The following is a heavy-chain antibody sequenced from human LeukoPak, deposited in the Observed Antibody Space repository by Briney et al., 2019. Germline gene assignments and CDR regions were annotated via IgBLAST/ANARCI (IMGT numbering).Heavy chain of an antibody. Sequence: GGSLRLSCAASGFTFSNYWMSWVRQAPGKGLEWVANVMQVGGEKYYVDSVKGRFTISRDNAKNSLYLQMSSLRAEDTAIYYCVWDNGYSSGHAFDYWGQGTLVTVSS. CDR1: GFTFSNYW. D-gene: IGHD2-8*02. J-gene: IGHJ4*02. CDR2: VMQVGGEK. V-gene: IGHV3-7*04. CDR3: VWDNGYSSGHAFDY.